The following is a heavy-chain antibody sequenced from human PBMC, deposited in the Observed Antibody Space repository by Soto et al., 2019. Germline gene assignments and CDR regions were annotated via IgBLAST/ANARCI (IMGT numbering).Heavy chain of an antibody. CDR3: ARLGYYDILTGPRGYFDY. V-gene: IGHV5-51*01. CDR2: IYPGDSDT. J-gene: IGHJ4*02. Sequence: GESLKISCKGPGYSFTSYWIGWVRQMPGKGLEWMGIIYPGDSDTRYSPSFQGQVTISADKSISTAYLQWSSLKASDTAMYYCARLGYYDILTGPRGYFDYWGQGTLVTVSS. D-gene: IGHD3-9*01. CDR1: GYSFTSYW.